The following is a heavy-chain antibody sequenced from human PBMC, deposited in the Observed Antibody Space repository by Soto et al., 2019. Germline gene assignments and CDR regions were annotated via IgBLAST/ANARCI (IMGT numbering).Heavy chain of an antibody. J-gene: IGHJ6*02. D-gene: IGHD3-16*02. V-gene: IGHV4-34*01. CDR2: INHSGST. CDR3: ARGGAPLIDVTKPHYYYGMDV. CDR1: GGSFSGYY. Sequence: SETLSLTCAVYGGSFSGYYWSWIRQPPGKGLEWIGEINHSGSTNYNPSLKSRVTISVDTSKNQFSVKLSSVTAADTAVYYCARGGAPLIDVTKPHYYYGMDVWGQGTTVTVSS.